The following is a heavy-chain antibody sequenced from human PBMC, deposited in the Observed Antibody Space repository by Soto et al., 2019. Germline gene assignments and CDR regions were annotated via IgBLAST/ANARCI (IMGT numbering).Heavy chain of an antibody. Sequence: SETLSLTCTVSGGSIRSGGYYWSWIRQHPGKGLEWIGYIYYSGSTYYNPSLKSRVTISVDTSKNQFSLKLSSVTAAATAVYYCARELLGYGMDVWGQGTTVTVSS. J-gene: IGHJ6*02. D-gene: IGHD7-27*01. CDR1: GGSIRSGGYY. CDR3: ARELLGYGMDV. V-gene: IGHV4-31*03. CDR2: IYYSGST.